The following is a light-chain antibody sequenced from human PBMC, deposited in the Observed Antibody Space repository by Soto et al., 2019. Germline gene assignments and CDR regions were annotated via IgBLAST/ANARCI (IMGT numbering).Light chain of an antibody. Sequence: DIQMTQSPSSVSASVGDRVTLTCRASQGISTWLAWYQQKPGKVPKLLIYGASRLQTGVPSRFSGSGSGTHFTLTISSLQPEDFATYYCQQASSLPHTFGQGTRVEIK. V-gene: IGKV1-12*01. CDR2: GAS. CDR3: QQASSLPHT. J-gene: IGKJ2*01. CDR1: QGISTW.